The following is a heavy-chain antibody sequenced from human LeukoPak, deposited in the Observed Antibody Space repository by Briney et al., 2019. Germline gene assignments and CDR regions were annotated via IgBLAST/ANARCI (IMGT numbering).Heavy chain of an antibody. CDR3: ARLYYYDSSGPH. CDR2: IYYSGST. D-gene: IGHD3-22*01. CDR1: GGSISSSSYY. Sequence: PSETLSLTCTVSGGSISSSSYYWGWIRQPPGKGLGWIGSIYYSGSTYYNPSLKSRVTISVDTSKNQFSLKLSSVTAADTAVYYCARLYYYDSSGPHWGQGTLVTVSS. J-gene: IGHJ1*01. V-gene: IGHV4-39*01.